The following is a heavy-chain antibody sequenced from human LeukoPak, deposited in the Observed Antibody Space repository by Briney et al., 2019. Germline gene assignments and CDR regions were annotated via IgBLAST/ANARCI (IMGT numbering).Heavy chain of an antibody. V-gene: IGHV4-59*12. CDR3: ARLSVIVGSTLEYYYYYMDV. J-gene: IGHJ6*03. Sequence: SETLSLTCTVSGGSISSYYWSWIRQPPGKGLEWIGYIYYSGSTNYNPSLKSRVTISVDTSKNQFSLKPSSVTAADTAVYYCARLSVIVGSTLEYYYYYMDVWGQGTTVTVSS. CDR1: GGSISSYY. D-gene: IGHD1-26*01. CDR2: IYYSGST.